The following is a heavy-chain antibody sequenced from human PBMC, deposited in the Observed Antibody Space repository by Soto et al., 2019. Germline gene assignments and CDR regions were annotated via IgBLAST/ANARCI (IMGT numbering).Heavy chain of an antibody. Sequence: PGGSLRLSCAASGFTFSSYSMNWVRQAPGKGLEWASSISSSSSYIYYADSVKGRFTISRDNAKNSLYLQMNSLRAEDTAVYYCARSLRLGELSLSDYFDYWGQGTLVTVS. D-gene: IGHD3-16*02. CDR3: ARSLRLGELSLSDYFDY. CDR2: ISSSSSYI. CDR1: GFTFSSYS. J-gene: IGHJ4*02. V-gene: IGHV3-21*01.